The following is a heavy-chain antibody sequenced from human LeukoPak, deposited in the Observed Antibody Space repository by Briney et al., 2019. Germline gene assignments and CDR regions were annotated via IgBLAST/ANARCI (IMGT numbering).Heavy chain of an antibody. CDR3: AREIKDDSSGYYNLEYFDY. D-gene: IGHD3-22*01. CDR2: INPSGGST. CDR1: GYTFTSYY. J-gene: IGHJ4*02. Sequence: GAPVKVSSKASGYTFTSYYMHWVGQAPGQGREWMGIINPSGGSTSYAEKFQGRVTMTRDTSTSTVYMELSSLRSEDTAVYYCAREIKDDSSGYYNLEYFDYWGQGTLVTVSS. V-gene: IGHV1-46*01.